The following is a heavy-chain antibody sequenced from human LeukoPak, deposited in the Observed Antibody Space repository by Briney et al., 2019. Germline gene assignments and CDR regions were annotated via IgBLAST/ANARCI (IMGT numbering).Heavy chain of an antibody. CDR3: ARGTAAAGPDY. CDR1: GFTVSSNY. Sequence: GGSLRLSCAASGFTVSSNYMSWVRQAPGQGLEWVSVIYSGGSTYYADSVKGRFTISRDNAKNSLYLKMNSLRADDTAVYYCARGTAAAGPDYWGQGTLVTVSS. J-gene: IGHJ4*02. V-gene: IGHV3-53*01. D-gene: IGHD6-13*01. CDR2: IYSGGST.